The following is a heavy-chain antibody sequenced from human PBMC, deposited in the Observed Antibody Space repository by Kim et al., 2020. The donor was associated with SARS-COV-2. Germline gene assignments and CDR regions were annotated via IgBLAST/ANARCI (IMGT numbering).Heavy chain of an antibody. CDR1: GGTFSSYA. Sequence: SVKVSCKASGGTFSSYAISWVRQAPGQGLEWMGRIIPILGIANYAQKFQGRVTITADKSTSTAYMELSSLRSEDTAVYYCASINRDGYNGAERYYYYYYMDVWGKGTTVTVSS. CDR3: ASINRDGYNGAERYYYYYYMDV. CDR2: IIPILGIA. J-gene: IGHJ6*03. V-gene: IGHV1-69*04. D-gene: IGHD5-12*01.